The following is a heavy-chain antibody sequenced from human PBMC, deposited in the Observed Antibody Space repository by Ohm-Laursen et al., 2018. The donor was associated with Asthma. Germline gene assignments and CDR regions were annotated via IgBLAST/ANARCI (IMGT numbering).Heavy chain of an antibody. J-gene: IGHJ1*01. V-gene: IGHV3-48*01. D-gene: IGHD1-26*01. CDR3: ARIGPEWELPGREYSLHH. CDR1: GFTFSSYS. Sequence: GSLRLSCAASGFTFSSYSMNWVRQAPGKGLEWLSYISSSGTTIFSADSAKGRFTISRDNAKNSVYLQMNSLRAEDTALYYCARIGPEWELPGREYSLHHWGEGTLVTVSS. CDR2: ISSSGTTI.